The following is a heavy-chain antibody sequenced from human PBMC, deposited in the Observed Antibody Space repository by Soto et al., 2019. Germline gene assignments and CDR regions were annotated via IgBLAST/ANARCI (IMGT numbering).Heavy chain of an antibody. J-gene: IGHJ3*02. CDR1: EFTFSNYA. D-gene: IGHD3-3*01. Sequence: PGGSLRLARTASEFTFSNYAVSGVRRAPGKGLEWVAGLSASGDSTYYADSLKGRFTISRDKSKTTLYLQMNSLRAEDTAVYYCAIPEGRFLEWLPFDAFDIWGQGTMVTVSS. CDR2: LSASGDST. V-gene: IGHV3-23*01. CDR3: AIPEGRFLEWLPFDAFDI.